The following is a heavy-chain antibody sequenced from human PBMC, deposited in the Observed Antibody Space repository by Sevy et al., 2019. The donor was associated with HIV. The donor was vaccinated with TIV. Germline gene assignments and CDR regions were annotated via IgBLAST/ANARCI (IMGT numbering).Heavy chain of an antibody. Sequence: GGSLRLSCAASGFTFSPYSMNWVRQAPGKGLEWVSSISGTGTTIYYADSVKGRFTISRDNAKNSLYLQMNSLRAEDTAVYYCVRCGSELCSRTSSLAYWGQGTLVTVSS. V-gene: IGHV3-21*06. J-gene: IGHJ4*02. CDR3: VRCGSELCSRTSSLAY. CDR2: ISGTGTTI. D-gene: IGHD2-2*01. CDR1: GFTFSPYS.